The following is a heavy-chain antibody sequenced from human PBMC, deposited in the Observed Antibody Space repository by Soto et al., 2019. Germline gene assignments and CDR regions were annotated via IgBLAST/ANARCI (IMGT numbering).Heavy chain of an antibody. Sequence: SVKVSCKASGGTFSSYAISWVRQAPGQGLEWMGGIIPIFGTANYAQKFQGRVTITADESTSTAYMELSSLRSEDTAVYYCARSRDCSSTSCSRRDYYYGMAVWGQGTTVTVSS. CDR1: GGTFSSYA. D-gene: IGHD2-2*01. J-gene: IGHJ6*02. CDR3: ARSRDCSSTSCSRRDYYYGMAV. CDR2: IIPIFGTA. V-gene: IGHV1-69*13.